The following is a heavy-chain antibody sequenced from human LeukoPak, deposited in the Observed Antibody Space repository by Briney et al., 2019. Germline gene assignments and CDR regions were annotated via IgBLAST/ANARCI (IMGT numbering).Heavy chain of an antibody. Sequence: GSLRLSCAASGFTFSSYEMNWVRQPPGKGLEWIGEINLRGTTNYNPSLKSRVTISLDTSKNQFSLKLTSVTAAETAVYYCVGTKYNDSPVLSNWGQGSLVTVSS. CDR2: INLRGTT. CDR1: GFTFSSYE. V-gene: IGHV4-34*08. D-gene: IGHD1-1*01. J-gene: IGHJ4*02. CDR3: VGTKYNDSPVLSN.